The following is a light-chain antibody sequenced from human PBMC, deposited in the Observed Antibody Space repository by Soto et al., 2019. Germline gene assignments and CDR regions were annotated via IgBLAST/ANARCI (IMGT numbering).Light chain of an antibody. V-gene: IGLV2-8*01. J-gene: IGLJ2*01. CDR1: SSDVGGYNY. CDR2: EVS. Sequence: QSVLTQPPSASRSPGQSVTISCTGTSSDVGGYNYVSWYQQHPGKAPKLMVYEVSKRPSGVPDRFSGSKSGNTASLTVSGLQAEDEADYYCTSYAGSSNLVFGGGTKVTVL. CDR3: TSYAGSSNLV.